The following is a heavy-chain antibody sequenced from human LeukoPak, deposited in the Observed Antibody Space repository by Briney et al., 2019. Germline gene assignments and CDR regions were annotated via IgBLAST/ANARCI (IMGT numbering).Heavy chain of an antibody. D-gene: IGHD5-12*01. CDR1: GFTFSSYS. CDR2: ISSSSSYI. J-gene: IGHJ4*02. V-gene: IGHV3-21*01. Sequence: GSLRLSCAASGFTFSSYSMNWVRQAPGKGLEWVSSISSSSSYIYYADSVKGRFTISRDNAKNSLYLQMNSLRAEDTAVYYCARVEGGYDPFDYWCQGTLVTVSS. CDR3: ARVEGGYDPFDY.